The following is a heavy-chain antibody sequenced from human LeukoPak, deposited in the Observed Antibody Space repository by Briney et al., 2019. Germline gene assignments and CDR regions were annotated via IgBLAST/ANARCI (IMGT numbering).Heavy chain of an antibody. CDR2: LNQDGSHE. Sequence: GGSLRLSCAASGFPFSSSWMTWVRQAPGKGLELVAILNQDGSHEDYVDSVKGRFTISRDNAKNSLYLQMNSLRVEDTAVYYCARDPAFGAYDIWGQGTMVTVSS. CDR1: GFPFSSSW. J-gene: IGHJ3*02. CDR3: ARDPAFGAYDI. V-gene: IGHV3-7*01. D-gene: IGHD3-10*01.